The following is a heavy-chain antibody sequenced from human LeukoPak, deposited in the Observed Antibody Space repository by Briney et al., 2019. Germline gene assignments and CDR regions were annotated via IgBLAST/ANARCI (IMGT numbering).Heavy chain of an antibody. J-gene: IGHJ4*02. V-gene: IGHV1-46*01. Sequence: GASVKVSCKASGYTFTSYYMHWVRQAPGQVLEWMGIINPSGGSTSYAQKFQGRVTMTRDMSTSTVYMELSSLRSEDTAVYYCARDLNAQSSTQSPRYYFDYWGQGTLVTVSS. CDR3: ARDLNAQSSTQSPRYYFDY. CDR2: INPSGGST. CDR1: GYTFTSYY. D-gene: IGHD6-13*01.